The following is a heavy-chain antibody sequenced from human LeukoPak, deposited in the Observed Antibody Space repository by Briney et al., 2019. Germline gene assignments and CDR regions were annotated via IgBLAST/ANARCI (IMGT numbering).Heavy chain of an antibody. V-gene: IGHV3-48*04. CDR3: ASHRRGGAYYYYMDV. D-gene: IGHD1-26*01. CDR1: GFTFSSYS. J-gene: IGHJ6*03. CDR2: ISSSSSTI. Sequence: PGGSLRLSCAASGFTFSSYSMNWVRQAPGKGLEWVSYISSSSSTIYYADSVKGRFTISRDNAKNSLYLQMNSLRAEDTAVYYCASHRRGGAYYYYMDVWGKGTTVTVSS.